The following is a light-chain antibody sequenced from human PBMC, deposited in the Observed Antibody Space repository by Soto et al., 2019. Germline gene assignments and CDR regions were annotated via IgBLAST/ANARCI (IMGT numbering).Light chain of an antibody. V-gene: IGLV2-23*01. Sequence: QSALTQPASVSGSPGQSITIACTGTRSDVGSYNLASWFQQHPGKAPHLMIYEGSKRHSGASNRFYGSKSGNTASLTISGLQAEDEADYYCCSYAVTNILVVGGGTKLTVL. J-gene: IGLJ2*01. CDR2: EGS. CDR1: RSDVGSYNL. CDR3: CSYAVTNILV.